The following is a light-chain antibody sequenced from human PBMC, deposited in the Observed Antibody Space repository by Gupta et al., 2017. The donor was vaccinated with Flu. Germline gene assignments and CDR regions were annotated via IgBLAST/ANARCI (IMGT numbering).Light chain of an antibody. Sequence: PSVLSTYVGERATSTCRTSQRLCSWFGWYQQKPEPAPKILIYKASTGEKGVTSRFSGSGNGTEFSLPISSQQPDDFAPYYCQHKNSFPVTIGQGTELEIK. CDR1: QRLCSW. J-gene: IGKJ2*01. CDR3: QHKNSFPVT. V-gene: IGKV1-5*03. CDR2: KAS.